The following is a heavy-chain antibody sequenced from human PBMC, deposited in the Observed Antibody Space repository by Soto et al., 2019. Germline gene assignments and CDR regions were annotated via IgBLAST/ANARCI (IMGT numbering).Heavy chain of an antibody. CDR2: INPNSGGT. CDR1: GYTFTGYY. Sequence: ASVKVSCKASGYTFTGYYMHWVRQAPGQGPEWMGWINPNSGGTNYAQKFQGWVTMTRDTSISTAYMELSRLRSDDTAVYYCARGRYSYGYSPGWFDPWGQGTLVTVSS. CDR3: ARGRYSYGYSPGWFDP. V-gene: IGHV1-2*04. D-gene: IGHD5-18*01. J-gene: IGHJ5*02.